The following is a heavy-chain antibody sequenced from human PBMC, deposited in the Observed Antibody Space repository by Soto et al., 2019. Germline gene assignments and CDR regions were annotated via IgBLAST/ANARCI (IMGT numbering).Heavy chain of an antibody. CDR1: GFTFSSYW. CDR3: ASYPLTVTTLYH. D-gene: IGHD4-17*01. V-gene: IGHV3-74*01. Sequence: GGSMRLSCAASGFTFSSYWMHWVRQAQGKGPVWVSRINSDGSSTSYADSVKGRFTISRDNAKNTLYLKMNSLRVEYMAVYYCASYPLTVTTLYHWGQGTLVTVSS. J-gene: IGHJ5*02. CDR2: INSDGSST.